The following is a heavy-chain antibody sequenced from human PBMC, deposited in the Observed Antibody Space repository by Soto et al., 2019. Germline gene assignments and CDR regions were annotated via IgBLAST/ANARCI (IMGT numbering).Heavy chain of an antibody. V-gene: IGHV1-46*01. CDR2: INPSGGST. CDR1: GYTFTSYY. D-gene: IGHD2-15*01. J-gene: IGHJ4*02. Sequence: QVPLVQSGAEVKKPGASVKVSCKASGYTFTSYYMHWVRQAPGQGLEWMGIINPSGGSTSYAQKFQGRVTMTRDTSTSTVYMELSSLGSEDTAVYYCARIISGGHFDYWGQGTLVTVSS. CDR3: ARIISGGHFDY.